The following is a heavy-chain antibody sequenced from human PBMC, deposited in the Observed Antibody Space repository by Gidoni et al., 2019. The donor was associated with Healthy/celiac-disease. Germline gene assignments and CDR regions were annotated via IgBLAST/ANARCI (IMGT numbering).Heavy chain of an antibody. D-gene: IGHD4-17*01. CDR2: ISSSSSTI. V-gene: IGHV3-48*02. J-gene: IGHJ4*02. CDR3: ARETHDYGDYDYFDY. CDR1: GFTFCSYS. Sequence: EVQLVESGGGLVQPGGSLRLSCAASGFTFCSYSMNWVRQAPGKGLEWVSYISSSSSTIYYADSVKGRFTISRDNAKNSLYLQMNSLRDEDTAVYYCARETHDYGDYDYFDYWGQGTLVTVSS.